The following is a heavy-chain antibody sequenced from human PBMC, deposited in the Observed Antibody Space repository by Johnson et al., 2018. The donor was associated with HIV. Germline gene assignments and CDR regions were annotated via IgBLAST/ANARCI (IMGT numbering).Heavy chain of an antibody. V-gene: IGHV3-30*02. CDR2: IRYDGRNK. Sequence: QVQLVESGGGVVQPGGSLRLSCAASGFSFSRYGMHWVRQAPGKGLAWVAFIRYDGRNKYYVDSVSGRFTISRDTSKNTMYLQMNSLSAEDTAVYYCAKEVGWLGDAFDIWGQGTMVTVSS. CDR3: AKEVGWLGDAFDI. D-gene: IGHD6-19*01. CDR1: GFSFSRYG. J-gene: IGHJ3*02.